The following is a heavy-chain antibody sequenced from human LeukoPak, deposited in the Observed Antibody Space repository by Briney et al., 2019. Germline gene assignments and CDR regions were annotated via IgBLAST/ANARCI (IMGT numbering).Heavy chain of an antibody. D-gene: IGHD3-10*01. V-gene: IGHV4-34*01. Sequence: PSETLSLTCAVYGGSFSGYYWSWIRQPPGKGLEWIGEINRSGSTNYNPSPKSRVTISVDTSKNQFSLKLSSVTAADTAVYYCARTPLWFGELWHFDYWGQGTLVTVSS. CDR3: ARTPLWFGELWHFDY. J-gene: IGHJ4*02. CDR1: GGSFSGYY. CDR2: INRSGST.